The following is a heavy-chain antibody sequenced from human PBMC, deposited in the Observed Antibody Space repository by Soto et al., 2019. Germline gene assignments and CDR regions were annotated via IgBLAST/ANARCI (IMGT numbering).Heavy chain of an antibody. CDR3: VKDVWDY. V-gene: IGHV1-69*06. CDR2: TIPIFGTA. Sequence: SVKVSCKASGGTFSNHAVTWARQAPGQGLEWMGGTIPIFGTANYAQKFQGRVTITADKSTSTAYMELSSLRSEDTAVYYCVKDVWDYWGQGVLVTASS. J-gene: IGHJ4*02. CDR1: GGTFSNHA. D-gene: IGHD2-21*01.